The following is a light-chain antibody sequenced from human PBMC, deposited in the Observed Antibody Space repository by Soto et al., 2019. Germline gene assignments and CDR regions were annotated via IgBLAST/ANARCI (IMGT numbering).Light chain of an antibody. CDR2: EVI. CDR3: SSYTSSSTLV. J-gene: IGLJ2*01. Sequence: QSAVTQPASVSGSPGHSITISCIATSSDVGDYNYVSWYQQYPGKAPKLMISEVINRPSGVSDRFSGSKSGNTASLIISGLQPEDEADYYCSSYTSSSTLVFGGGTKLTVL. V-gene: IGLV2-14*01. CDR1: SSDVGDYNY.